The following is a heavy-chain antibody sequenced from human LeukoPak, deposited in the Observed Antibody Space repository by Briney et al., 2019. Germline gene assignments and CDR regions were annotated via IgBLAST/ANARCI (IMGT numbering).Heavy chain of an antibody. Sequence: ASVKVSCKASGYTFTGYYMHWVRQAPGQGLEWMGWINPNSGGTNYAQKFEGRVTMTRDTSISTAYMELSRLRSDDTAVYYCARDRTRTGYSSGWYHDYWGQGTLVTVSS. J-gene: IGHJ4*02. V-gene: IGHV1-2*02. CDR3: ARDRTRTGYSSGWYHDY. D-gene: IGHD6-19*01. CDR1: GYTFTGYY. CDR2: INPNSGGT.